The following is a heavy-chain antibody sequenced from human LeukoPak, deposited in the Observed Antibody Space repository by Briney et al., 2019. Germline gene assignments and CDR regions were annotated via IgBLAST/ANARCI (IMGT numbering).Heavy chain of an antibody. V-gene: IGHV1-18*01. CDR2: ISAYKGNT. Sequence: ASVKVSWKASGYTFTSYGISWVRQAPGQGLEWVGWISAYKGNTKYAHKLQGSVIITTDTPTSTAYMELRRLRSDDTAVYYCARLTGIAARPGWFDPWGQGTLVTVSS. CDR1: GYTFTSYG. CDR3: ARLTGIAARPGWFDP. D-gene: IGHD6-6*01. J-gene: IGHJ5*02.